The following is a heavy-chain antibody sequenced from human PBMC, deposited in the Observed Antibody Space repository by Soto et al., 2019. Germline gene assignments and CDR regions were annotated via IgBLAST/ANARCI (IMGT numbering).Heavy chain of an antibody. CDR3: ARDPTIQVLDWYFDL. J-gene: IGHJ2*01. CDR2: SSSNGGST. V-gene: IGHV3-64*01. Sequence: EVQLVESGGGLVQPGGSLRLSCAASGFTFSSYAMHWVRQAPGKGLEYVSASSSNGGSTYYANSVKGRFPISRDNSTNTLHLQMGSLRAEDMAVYYCARDPTIQVLDWYFDLWGRGTLVTVSS. CDR1: GFTFSSYA. D-gene: IGHD1-26*01.